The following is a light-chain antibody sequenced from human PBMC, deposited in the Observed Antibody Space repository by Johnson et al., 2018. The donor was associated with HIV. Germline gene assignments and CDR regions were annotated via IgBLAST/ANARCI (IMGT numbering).Light chain of an antibody. CDR2: ENN. CDR3: GTWDSSLSPYV. CDR1: SSNIGINY. V-gene: IGLV1-51*01. Sequence: QSILTQPPSVSAAPGQKVTISCSGSSSNIGINYVSWFQQLPGTAPKLLIYENNKRPSGIPDRFSGSKSGTSATLGITGLQTGDEADYYCGTWDSSLSPYVFVTGTKVTVL. J-gene: IGLJ1*01.